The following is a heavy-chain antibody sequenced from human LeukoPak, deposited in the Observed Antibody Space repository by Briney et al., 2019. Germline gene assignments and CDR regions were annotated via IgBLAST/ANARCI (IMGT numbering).Heavy chain of an antibody. CDR2: IYYRGSP. J-gene: IGHJ5*02. Sequence: PSETLSLTCTVSGGSLSSYYWSWIRQPPGKGLEWIGYIYYRGSPNYNPSLKSRVTISVDTSKNQFSLKLSSVTAADTAVYYCARSTVGYCSGGSCYDWFDPWGQGTLVTVSS. CDR3: ARSTVGYCSGGSCYDWFDP. CDR1: GGSLSSYY. D-gene: IGHD2-15*01. V-gene: IGHV4-59*01.